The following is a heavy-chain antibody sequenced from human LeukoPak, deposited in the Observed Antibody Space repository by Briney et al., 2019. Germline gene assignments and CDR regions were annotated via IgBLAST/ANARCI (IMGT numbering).Heavy chain of an antibody. Sequence: KPSETLSLTCTVSGGSISSYYWSWVRQPPGKGLEWIGYIYYSGSTNYNPSLKSRVTISVDTSKNQFSLKLSSVTAADTAVYYCARGRTPSYSSGWYEVGYWGQGTLVTVSS. CDR3: ARGRTPSYSSGWYEVGY. V-gene: IGHV4-59*01. CDR2: IYYSGST. CDR1: GGSISSYY. D-gene: IGHD6-19*01. J-gene: IGHJ4*02.